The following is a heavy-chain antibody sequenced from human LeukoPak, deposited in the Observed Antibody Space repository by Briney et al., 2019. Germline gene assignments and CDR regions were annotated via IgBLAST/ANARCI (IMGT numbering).Heavy chain of an antibody. CDR3: ARQGPGSVSYYDFWSGYDEALDY. V-gene: IGHV4-4*09. D-gene: IGHD3-3*01. CDR1: GGSISSYY. J-gene: IGHJ4*02. Sequence: KPSETLSLTCTVSGGSISSYYWSWIRQPPGKGLEWIGYIYTSGSTNYNPSLKSRVTISVDTSKNQFSLKLSSVTAADTAVYYCARQGPGSVSYYDFWSGYDEALDYWGQGTLVTVSS. CDR2: IYTSGST.